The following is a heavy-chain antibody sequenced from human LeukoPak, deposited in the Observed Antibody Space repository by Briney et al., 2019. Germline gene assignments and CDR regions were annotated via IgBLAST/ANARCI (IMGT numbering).Heavy chain of an antibody. D-gene: IGHD1-26*01. CDR1: GYTFTSYG. V-gene: IGHV1-18*01. Sequence: EASVKVSCKASGYTFTSYGISWVRQAPGQGLEWMGWISTYSGNTNYAQNLQGRVTMTTDTSTSTAYMELRSLRSDDTAVYYCARRMGATHFDYRGQGTLVTVSS. CDR2: ISTYSGNT. CDR3: ARRMGATHFDY. J-gene: IGHJ4*02.